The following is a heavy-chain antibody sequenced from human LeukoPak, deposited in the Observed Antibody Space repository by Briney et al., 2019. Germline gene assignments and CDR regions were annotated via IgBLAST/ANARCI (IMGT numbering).Heavy chain of an antibody. J-gene: IGHJ4*02. V-gene: IGHV3-23*01. CDR1: GFTFSSYW. Sequence: GGSLRLSCAASGFTFSSYWMSWVRQAPGKGLEWVSAISGSGGSTYYADSVKGRFTISRDNSKNTLYLQMNSLRAEDTAVYYCAKDRSFGELLYYFDYWGQGTLVTVSS. CDR3: AKDRSFGELLYYFDY. CDR2: ISGSGGST. D-gene: IGHD3-10*01.